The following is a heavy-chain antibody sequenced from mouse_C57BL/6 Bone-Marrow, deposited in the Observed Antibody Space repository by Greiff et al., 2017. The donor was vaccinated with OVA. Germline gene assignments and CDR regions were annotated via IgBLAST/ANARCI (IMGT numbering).Heavy chain of an antibody. CDR2: IWWDDDK. Sequence: QVTLKESGPGILQPSQTLSLTCSFSGFSLSTFGMGVGWIRQPSGKGLEWLAHIWWDDDKYYNPALKSRLTISKDTSKNQVFLKIANVNTAETATYYCSRTRIYYGNSGDYWGQGTTLTVSS. CDR1: GFSLSTFGMG. D-gene: IGHD2-1*01. V-gene: IGHV8-8*01. CDR3: SRTRIYYGNSGDY. J-gene: IGHJ2*01.